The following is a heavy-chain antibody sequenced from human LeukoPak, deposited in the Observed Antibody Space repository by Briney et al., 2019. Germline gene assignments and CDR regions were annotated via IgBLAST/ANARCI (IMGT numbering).Heavy chain of an antibody. CDR2: ISDSGGST. V-gene: IGHV3-23*01. Sequence: GGSLRLSCAASGLTVTNAWMNWVRQAPGKGLEWVSAISDSGGSTYYADSVKGRFTISRDNSKNTLYLQMNNLRAEDTAVYYCAKGTVTTDGARAIVVYWGQGTLVTVSS. CDR3: AKGTVTTDGARAIVVY. J-gene: IGHJ4*02. D-gene: IGHD4-17*01. CDR1: GLTVTNAW.